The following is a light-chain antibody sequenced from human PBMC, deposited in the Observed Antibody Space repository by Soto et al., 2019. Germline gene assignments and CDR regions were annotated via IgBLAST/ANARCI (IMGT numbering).Light chain of an antibody. CDR2: AAS. J-gene: IGKJ3*01. CDR1: KGISNY. V-gene: IGKV1-27*01. Sequence: DIQMTQSPSSLPASVGARFTILSRPSKGISNYLAWYQQKPGKVPKLLIYAASTLQSGVPSRFSGSGSGTDFTLTISSLQPEDVATYYCQKYNSAPPLFTFGPGTKVDIK. CDR3: QKYNSAPPLFT.